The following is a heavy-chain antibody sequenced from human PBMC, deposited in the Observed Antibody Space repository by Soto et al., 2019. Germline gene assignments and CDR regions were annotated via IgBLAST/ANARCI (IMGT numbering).Heavy chain of an antibody. V-gene: IGHV1-69*06. CDR3: AREIAARPPWFDP. CDR1: GGTFSSYA. Sequence: AVKVSCKASGGTFSSYAISWVRQAPGQGLEWMGGIIPIFGTANYAQKFQGRVTITADKSTSTAYMELSSLRSEDTAVYYCAREIAARPPWFDPWGQGTLVTVSS. J-gene: IGHJ5*02. CDR2: IIPIFGTA. D-gene: IGHD6-6*01.